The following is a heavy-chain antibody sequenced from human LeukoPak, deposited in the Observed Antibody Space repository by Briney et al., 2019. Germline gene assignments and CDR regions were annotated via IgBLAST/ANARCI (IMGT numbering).Heavy chain of an antibody. D-gene: IGHD3-22*01. CDR1: GGSFSGYY. V-gene: IGHV4-34*01. CDR2: INHCGST. J-gene: IGHJ4*02. CDR3: ARRAYYYDSSGYGTLIDY. Sequence: PSETLSLTCAVYGGSFSGYYWSWIRQPPGKGLEWIGEINHCGSTNYNPSLKSRVTISVDTSKNQFSLKLSSVTAADTAVYYCARRAYYYDSSGYGTLIDYWGQGTLVTVSS.